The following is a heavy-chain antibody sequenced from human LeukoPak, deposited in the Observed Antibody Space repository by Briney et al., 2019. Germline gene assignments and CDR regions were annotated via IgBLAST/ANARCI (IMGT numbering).Heavy chain of an antibody. CDR1: GGSISGYY. CDR3: ARDGRQRVTMDTGALDI. CDR2: VYTSGST. J-gene: IGHJ3*02. Sequence: SETLSLTCTVSGGSISGYYWSWIRQPAGKGLEWLGRVYTSGSTNYNPSLKSRVTISMDTSKNQFSLELSSVTAADTAVYYCARDGRQRVTMDTGALDIWGQGTMVTVSS. V-gene: IGHV4-4*07. D-gene: IGHD3-10*01.